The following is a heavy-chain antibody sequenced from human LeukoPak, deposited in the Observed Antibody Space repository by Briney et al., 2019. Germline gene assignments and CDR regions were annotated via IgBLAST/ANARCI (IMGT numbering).Heavy chain of an antibody. Sequence: PVKVSCKASGGTFSDYAFIWVRQAPGQGLEVMGRIFPAFGSVTYAQKFHDRVTISADESTSTVFVEVNSLRFEDTAIYYCGRPYGSGNYYNLGLDYWGQGTPVTVSS. CDR3: GRPYGSGNYYNLGLDY. D-gene: IGHD3-10*01. J-gene: IGHJ4*02. CDR2: IFPAFGSV. CDR1: GGTFSDYA. V-gene: IGHV1-69*13.